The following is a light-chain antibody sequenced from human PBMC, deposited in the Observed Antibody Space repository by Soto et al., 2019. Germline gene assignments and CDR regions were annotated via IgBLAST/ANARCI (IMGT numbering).Light chain of an antibody. CDR3: SSYAGSNIVV. Sequence: QSALTQPPSASGSPGQSVTISCTGTSSDVGGYNFVSWYQQHPGKAPKLMIYEVSERPSGVPDRFSGSKSGNTASLTVSGLQAEDADDYYCSSYAGSNIVVFGGGTKLTVL. J-gene: IGLJ2*01. CDR1: SSDVGGYNF. V-gene: IGLV2-8*01. CDR2: EVS.